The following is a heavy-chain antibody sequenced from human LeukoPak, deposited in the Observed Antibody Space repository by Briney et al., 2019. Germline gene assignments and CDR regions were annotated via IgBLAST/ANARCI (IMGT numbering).Heavy chain of an antibody. CDR2: ISSSSSYI. Sequence: PGGSLRLSCAASGFTFSSYSMNWVRQAPGKGLEWVSSISSSSSYIYYADSVKGRFTISRDNAKNSLYLQMNSLRAEDTAVYYCASAAVWFGDYYFDYWGQGTLVTVSS. J-gene: IGHJ4*02. CDR1: GFTFSSYS. V-gene: IGHV3-21*01. D-gene: IGHD3-10*01. CDR3: ASAAVWFGDYYFDY.